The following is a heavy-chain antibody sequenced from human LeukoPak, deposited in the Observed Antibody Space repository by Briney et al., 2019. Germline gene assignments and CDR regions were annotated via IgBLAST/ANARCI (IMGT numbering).Heavy chain of an antibody. Sequence: GGSLRLSCTASGFTSGDYAMSWFRQAPGKGLEWVGFIRSKAYGGTTEYAASVKGRFTISRDDSKSIAYLQMNSLKTEDTAVYYCTRAKEDYYDSSGYAEYFQHWGQGTLVAVSS. D-gene: IGHD3-22*01. J-gene: IGHJ1*01. CDR3: TRAKEDYYDSSGYAEYFQH. V-gene: IGHV3-49*03. CDR1: GFTSGDYA. CDR2: IRSKAYGGTT.